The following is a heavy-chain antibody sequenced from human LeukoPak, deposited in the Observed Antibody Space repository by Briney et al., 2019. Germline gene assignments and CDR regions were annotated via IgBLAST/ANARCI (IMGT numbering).Heavy chain of an antibody. CDR3: ARSHMVQDFDY. CDR2: IYSGGST. Sequence: PGGSLRLSCAASGFTVSSNYMSWVRQAPGKGLEWVSVIYSGGSTYYAGSVKGRFTISRDNSKNTLYLQMNSLRAEDTAVYYCARSHMVQDFDYWGQGTLVTVSS. D-gene: IGHD3-10*01. V-gene: IGHV3-53*01. CDR1: GFTVSSNY. J-gene: IGHJ4*02.